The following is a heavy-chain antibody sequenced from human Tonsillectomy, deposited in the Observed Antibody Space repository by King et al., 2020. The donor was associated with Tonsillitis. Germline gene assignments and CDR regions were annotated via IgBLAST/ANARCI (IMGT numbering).Heavy chain of an antibody. CDR2: ISGSGGST. D-gene: IGHD1-26*01. Sequence: LQLVQSGGGLVQPGGSLRLSCAASGFTFSSYAMSWVRQAPGKGLEWVSAISGSGGSTYYADSVKGRFTISRDNSKNTLYLQMNSLRAEDTAVYYCAKDREAASFHYYYYGMDVWGQGTTVTVSS. J-gene: IGHJ6*02. V-gene: IGHV3-23*04. CDR3: AKDREAASFHYYYYGMDV. CDR1: GFTFSSYA.